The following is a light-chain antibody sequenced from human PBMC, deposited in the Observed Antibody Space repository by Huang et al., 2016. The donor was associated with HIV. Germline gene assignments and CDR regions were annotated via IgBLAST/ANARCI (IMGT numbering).Light chain of an antibody. V-gene: IGKV3-15*01. CDR1: QIVSSH. Sequence: ETVMTQSPVTLSVSPGDRASLSCRSSQIVSSHLAWYQQKPGQAPSLLIYAASTRATGFPARFSGSGAGTEFTLTISTLQSEDSAVYYCQQYNDFRSTFGPGTRVEIK. J-gene: IGKJ3*01. CDR3: QQYNDFRST. CDR2: AAS.